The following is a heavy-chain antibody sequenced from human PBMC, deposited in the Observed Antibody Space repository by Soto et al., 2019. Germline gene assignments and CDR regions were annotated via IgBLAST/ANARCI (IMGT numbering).Heavy chain of an antibody. CDR2: IYHSGSA. Sequence: PXASLSLTCAVCGGCFNTAWFAWSWIRQPPGKGLEWIGYIYHSGSAYYNPSPKSRVTISLDRSNNHFSLKLISVTDADTAVYYCARVPIYYASRGYYHYGTFDIWGQGTMVTVSS. V-gene: IGHV4-30-2*01. CDR1: GGCFNTAWFA. J-gene: IGHJ3*02. CDR3: ARVPIYYASRGYYHYGTFDI. D-gene: IGHD3-22*01.